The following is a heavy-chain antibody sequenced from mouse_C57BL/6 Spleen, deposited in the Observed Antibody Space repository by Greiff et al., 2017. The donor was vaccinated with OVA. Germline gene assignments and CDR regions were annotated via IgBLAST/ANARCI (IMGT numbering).Heavy chain of an antibody. J-gene: IGHJ4*01. D-gene: IGHD1-1*01. Sequence: VKLMESGAELVRPGASVKLSCKASGYTFTDYYINWVKQRPGQGLEWIARIYPGSGNTYYNEKFKGKATLTAEKSSSTAYMQLSSLTSEDSAVYFCARTRGYGSSYYAMDYWGQGTSVTVSS. CDR1: GYTFTDYY. V-gene: IGHV1-76*01. CDR3: ARTRGYGSSYYAMDY. CDR2: IYPGSGNT.